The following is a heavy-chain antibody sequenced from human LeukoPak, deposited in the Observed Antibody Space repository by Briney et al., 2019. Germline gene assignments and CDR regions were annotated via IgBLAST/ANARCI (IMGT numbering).Heavy chain of an antibody. Sequence: GGSLRLSCAASGFTFSSYAMSWVRQAPGKGLEWVSAISGSGGSTYYADSVKGRFTISRDNSKNTLYLQMNSLRAADTAVYYCARDAIFGVVVDAFDIWGQGTMVTVSS. CDR1: GFTFSSYA. J-gene: IGHJ3*02. V-gene: IGHV3-23*01. CDR2: ISGSGGST. CDR3: ARDAIFGVVVDAFDI. D-gene: IGHD3-3*01.